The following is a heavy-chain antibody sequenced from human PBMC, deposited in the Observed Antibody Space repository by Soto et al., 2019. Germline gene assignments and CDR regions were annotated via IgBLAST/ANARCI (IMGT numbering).Heavy chain of an antibody. V-gene: IGHV3-7*03. J-gene: IGHJ1*01. CDR3: ASWADAADEDYFHH. Sequence: GGSLRLSCAGSGFRFSSSWMSWIRQAPGKGLEWVAHINQGGSQKYYVDSAKGRFTISRDNAKTSLYLQMNNLRAEDTATYYCASWADAADEDYFHHWGQGTLVTVSS. D-gene: IGHD3-16*01. CDR1: GFRFSSSW. CDR2: INQGGSQK.